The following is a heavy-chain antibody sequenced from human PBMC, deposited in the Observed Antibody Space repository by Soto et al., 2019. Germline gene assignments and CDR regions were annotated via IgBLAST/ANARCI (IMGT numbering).Heavy chain of an antibody. V-gene: IGHV3-21*01. CDR3: ARDRHCISTSCYSPANL. J-gene: IGHJ5*02. CDR1: GFTFSSYS. Sequence: GGSLILSCAASGFTFSSYSMNWVRQAPGKGLEWVSSISSSSSYIYYADSVKGRFTISRDNAKNSLYLQMNSLRAEDTAVYYCARDRHCISTSCYSPANLWGQGTLVIVSS. D-gene: IGHD2-2*02. CDR2: ISSSSSYI.